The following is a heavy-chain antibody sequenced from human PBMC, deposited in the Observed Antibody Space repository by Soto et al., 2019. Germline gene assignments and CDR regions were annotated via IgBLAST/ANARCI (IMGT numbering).Heavy chain of an antibody. V-gene: IGHV3-21*01. CDR2: ISSSSSYI. J-gene: IGHJ4*02. Sequence: EVQLVESGGGLVKPGGSLRLSCAASGFTFSSYSMNWVRQAPGKGLEWVSSISSSSSYIYYADSVKGRFTISRDNAKNSLYLQMNSLRAEDTAVYYCARDLYYSSSPGFYFDYWGQGTLVTVSS. CDR1: GFTFSSYS. D-gene: IGHD6-6*01. CDR3: ARDLYYSSSPGFYFDY.